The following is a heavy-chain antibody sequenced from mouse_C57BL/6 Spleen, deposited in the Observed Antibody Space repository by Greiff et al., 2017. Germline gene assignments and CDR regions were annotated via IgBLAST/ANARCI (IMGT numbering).Heavy chain of an antibody. CDR3: ARSRLGPLDY. V-gene: IGHV1-4*01. CDR1: GYTFTSYT. Sequence: QVQLKQSGAELARPGASVKMSCKASGYTFTSYTMHWVHQRPGQGLEWIGYINPSSGYTKYNQKFKDKATLTADKSSSTAYMQLSSLTSEDSAVYYCARSRLGPLDYWGQGTTLTVSS. CDR2: INPSSGYT. D-gene: IGHD4-1*01. J-gene: IGHJ2*01.